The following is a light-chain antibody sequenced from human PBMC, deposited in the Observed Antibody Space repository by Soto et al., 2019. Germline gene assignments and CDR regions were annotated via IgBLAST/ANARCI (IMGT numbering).Light chain of an antibody. CDR2: SNS. CDR1: NSNIRGNT. V-gene: IGLV1-44*01. J-gene: IGLJ1*01. CDR3: AAWDDSLNGYV. Sequence: QSVLTQPPSASGTPGQRVTISCSGGNSNIRGNTVNWYQQVPGTAPKLLIYSNSQRPSGAPDRFSGSKSGTSASLAISGLQSEDEADYFCAAWDDSLNGYVFGTGTKLTVL.